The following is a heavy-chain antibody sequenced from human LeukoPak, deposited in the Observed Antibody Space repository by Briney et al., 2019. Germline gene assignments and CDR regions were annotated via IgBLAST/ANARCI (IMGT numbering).Heavy chain of an antibody. CDR2: IKQDGSQK. V-gene: IGHV3-7*01. CDR3: ARVKDTNDDITFQH. D-gene: IGHD3-9*01. CDR1: GFTFSSYW. J-gene: IGHJ1*01. Sequence: GGSLRLSCAASGFTFSSYWMSWVRQAPGKGLEWVASIKQDGSQKPYVDSVKGRFTISRDNGKNSLDLQMNSLRAEDAAIYFCARVKDTNDDITFQHWGQGTLVSVSS.